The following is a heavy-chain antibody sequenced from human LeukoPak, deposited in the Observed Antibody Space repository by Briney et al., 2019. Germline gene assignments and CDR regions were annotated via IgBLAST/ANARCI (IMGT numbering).Heavy chain of an antibody. Sequence: GGSLRLSCAASGFTLTTNGMHWVRQAPGKGLEWVAVIWWDGSKEFYADSVKGRFIISRDISKNTLYLEMSSLRAEDTAVYYCARDDDTNSQYSRLNYGGQGTLVTVSS. CDR3: ARDDDTNSQYSRLNY. J-gene: IGHJ4*02. CDR1: GFTLTTNG. D-gene: IGHD2-8*01. V-gene: IGHV3-33*01. CDR2: IWWDGSKE.